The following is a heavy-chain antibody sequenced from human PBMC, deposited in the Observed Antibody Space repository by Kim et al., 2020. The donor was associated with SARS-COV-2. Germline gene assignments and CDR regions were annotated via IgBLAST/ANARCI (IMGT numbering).Heavy chain of an antibody. CDR3: ARLGGYCSSTSCYRPDYYYYGMDV. CDR1: GGTFSSYA. Sequence: SVKVSCKASGGTFSSYAISWVRQAPGQGLEWMGGIIPIFGTANYAQKFQGRVTITADESTSTAYMELSSLRSEDTAVYYCARLGGYCSSTSCYRPDYYYYGMDVWGQGTTVTVSS. J-gene: IGHJ6*02. V-gene: IGHV1-69*13. D-gene: IGHD2-2*01. CDR2: IIPIFGTA.